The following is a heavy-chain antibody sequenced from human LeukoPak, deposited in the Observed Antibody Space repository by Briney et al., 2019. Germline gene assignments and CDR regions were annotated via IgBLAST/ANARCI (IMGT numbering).Heavy chain of an antibody. Sequence: PGGSLRLSCAASGFSLSNYWMNWVRQAPGKGLEWVANIKQDGSEKNYVDSVKGRFSISRDNAKNSLILQMNSLRAEDTAVYYCARRFHYFDYWGQGTLVTVSS. J-gene: IGHJ4*02. CDR2: IKQDGSEK. D-gene: IGHD3-3*01. CDR1: GFSLSNYW. CDR3: ARRFHYFDY. V-gene: IGHV3-7*01.